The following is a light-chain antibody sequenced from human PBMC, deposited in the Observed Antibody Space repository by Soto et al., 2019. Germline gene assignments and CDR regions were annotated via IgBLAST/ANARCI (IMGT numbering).Light chain of an antibody. CDR1: SSDVGGYNY. CDR2: GVS. V-gene: IGLV2-14*01. Sequence: QSALAQPASVSGSLGQSIAISCTGTSSDVGGYNYVSWYQQLPGKAPKLLISGVSNRPSGVSHRFSGSKSGNTASLTISGLQAEDEADYYCSSYRTGGPFVFGTGTKVTVL. CDR3: SSYRTGGPFV. J-gene: IGLJ1*01.